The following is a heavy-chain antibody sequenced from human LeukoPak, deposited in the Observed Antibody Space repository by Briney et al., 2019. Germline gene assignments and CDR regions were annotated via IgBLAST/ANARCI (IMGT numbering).Heavy chain of an antibody. CDR3: AKSGATAHYFDY. CDR1: GFTFSSYG. D-gene: IGHD1-26*01. Sequence: GRSLRLSCAASGFTFSSYGMHRVRQAPGKGLEWVAVISYDGSNKYYADSVKGRFTISRDNSKNTLYLQMNSLRAEDTAVYYCAKSGATAHYFDYWGQGTLVTVSS. CDR2: ISYDGSNK. J-gene: IGHJ4*02. V-gene: IGHV3-30*18.